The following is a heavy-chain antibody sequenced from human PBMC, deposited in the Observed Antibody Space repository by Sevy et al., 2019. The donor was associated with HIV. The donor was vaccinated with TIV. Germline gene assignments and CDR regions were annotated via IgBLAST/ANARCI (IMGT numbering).Heavy chain of an antibody. CDR2: MYYSGST. J-gene: IGHJ5*02. D-gene: IGHD6-19*01. Sequence: SETLSLTCAVSGDSISGYYWGWIRQPPGKGLEWIGYMYYSGSTKYNPSLKSRVTISVDTSKNQFSLKLSSVTAADTAVYYCAGVYSSGREGPGWFDPWGQGTLVTVSS. CDR1: GDSISGYY. CDR3: AGVYSSGREGPGWFDP. V-gene: IGHV4-59*13.